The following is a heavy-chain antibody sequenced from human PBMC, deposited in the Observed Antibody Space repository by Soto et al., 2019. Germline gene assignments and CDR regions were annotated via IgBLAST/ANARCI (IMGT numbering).Heavy chain of an antibody. CDR3: ARDRYFDL. J-gene: IGHJ2*01. V-gene: IGHV3-66*01. Sequence: EVQLVESGGGLVQPGGSLRLSGAAPGLPAIRTSWGWVPKAPGKGLEWVSVIYSGGSTYYADSVKGRFTISRDNSKNTLYLQMNSLRAEDTAVYYCARDRYFDLWGRGTLVTVSS. CDR1: GLPAIRTS. CDR2: IYSGGST.